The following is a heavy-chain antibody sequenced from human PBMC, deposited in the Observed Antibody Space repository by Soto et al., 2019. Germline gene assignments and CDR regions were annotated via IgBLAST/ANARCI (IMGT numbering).Heavy chain of an antibody. CDR2: IIPTFGIP. V-gene: IGHV1-69*17. CDR1: GGTFSSHG. CDR3: ASERSAQYFDF. J-gene: IGHJ4*02. Sequence: QVQLVQSGTVVQRRGSSVKVSCQASGGTFSSHGMAWVRQAPGQGLEWMGGIIPTFGIPTYAPKFQGRVTITADKSTNTAYMELSSLRSEDTAVYYCASERSAQYFDFWGQGTLITVSS. D-gene: IGHD1-26*01.